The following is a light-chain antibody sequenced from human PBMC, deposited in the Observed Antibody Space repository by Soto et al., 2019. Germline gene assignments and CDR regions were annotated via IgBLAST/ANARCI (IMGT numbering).Light chain of an antibody. J-gene: IGKJ2*01. CDR3: QQYGSSLYT. Sequence: EIVLTQSPGTLSLSPGERATLSCRASQSVSSSYLAWYQQKPGQAPRLLIYDASSRATGIPDRFSGSGSGNDFTLTISRLEPEDFAVYYCQQYGSSLYTFGQGTKLEIK. V-gene: IGKV3-20*01. CDR2: DAS. CDR1: QSVSSSY.